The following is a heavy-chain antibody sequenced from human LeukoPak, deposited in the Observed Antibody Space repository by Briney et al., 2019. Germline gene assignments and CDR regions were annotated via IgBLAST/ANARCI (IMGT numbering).Heavy chain of an antibody. CDR3: AKQQGGGYFDY. CDR1: GFTFGDYA. CDR2: ISHSGGST. D-gene: IGHD1-26*01. V-gene: IGHV3-23*01. J-gene: IGHJ4*02. Sequence: PGGSLRLSCTTSGFTFGDYAVSWVRQAPGKGLEWVSSISHSGGSTYYADSVMGRFTISRDNSKNTLYLQMNSLRTEDTAVYYCAKQQGGGYFDYWGQGTLLTVSS.